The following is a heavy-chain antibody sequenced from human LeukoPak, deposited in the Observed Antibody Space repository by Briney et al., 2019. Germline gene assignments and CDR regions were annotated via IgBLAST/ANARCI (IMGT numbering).Heavy chain of an antibody. CDR2: INTGNGST. D-gene: IGHD2-15*01. CDR3: AREPVIRGSVDY. CDR1: GYTFTSHP. V-gene: IGHV1-3*04. J-gene: IGHJ4*02. Sequence: GASVKVSCKASGYTFTSHPIHWVRQAPGQRLEWMGWINTGNGSTKYSQNFQNRVTITRGTSANTAYVELSSLTSEDTAVYYCAREPVIRGSVDYWGQGTLVTVSS.